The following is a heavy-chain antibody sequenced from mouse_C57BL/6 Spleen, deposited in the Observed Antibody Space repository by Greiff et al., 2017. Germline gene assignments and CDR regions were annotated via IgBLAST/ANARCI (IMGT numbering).Heavy chain of an antibody. J-gene: IGHJ2*01. D-gene: IGHD4-1*01. CDR2: IRSKSNNYAT. Sequence: EVQRVESGGGLVQPKGSLKLSCAASGFSFNTYAMNWVRQAPGKGLEWVARIRSKSNNYATYYADSVKDRFTISRDDSESMLYLQMNNLKTEDTAMYYCVRQTGTRGFDYWGQGTTLTVSS. CDR3: VRQTGTRGFDY. CDR1: GFSFNTYA. V-gene: IGHV10-1*01.